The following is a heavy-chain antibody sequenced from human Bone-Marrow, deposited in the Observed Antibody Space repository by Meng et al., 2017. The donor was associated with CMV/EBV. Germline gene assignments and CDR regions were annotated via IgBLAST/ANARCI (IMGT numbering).Heavy chain of an antibody. CDR3: ARAPGSSSGWGYYYYGMDV. D-gene: IGHD6-6*01. CDR1: GFTFSSYW. CDR2: INSDGSST. J-gene: IGHJ6*02. Sequence: GGSLRLSCAASGFTFSSYWMHWVRQAPGKGLVWVSRINSDGSSTSYADSVKGRFTISRDNDKNTLYLQMNSLRAEDTAVYYCARAPGSSSGWGYYYYGMDVWGQGTTVTVSS. V-gene: IGHV3-74*01.